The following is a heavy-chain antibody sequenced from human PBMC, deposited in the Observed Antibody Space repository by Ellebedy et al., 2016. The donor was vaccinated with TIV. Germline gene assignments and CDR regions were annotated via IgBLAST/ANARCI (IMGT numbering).Heavy chain of an antibody. V-gene: IGHV1-46*04. CDR3: ARARSSGWLHNPDY. D-gene: IGHD3-22*01. CDR1: AYTFPNYF. Sequence: AASVKVSCKASAYTFPNYFVHWVRQAPGQGLEWMGIINPSGGGTTYAQNLQGRLTMTRDTSTSTVYMELSSLRSEDTAVYYCARARSSGWLHNPDYWGQGGLVTVSS. CDR2: INPSGGGT. J-gene: IGHJ4*02.